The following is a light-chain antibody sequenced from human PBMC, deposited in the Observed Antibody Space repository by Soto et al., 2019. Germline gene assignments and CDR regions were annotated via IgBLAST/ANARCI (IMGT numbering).Light chain of an antibody. CDR2: GAS. J-gene: IGKJ1*01. V-gene: IGKV3-11*01. CDR3: QQRSSWPRT. CDR1: QSVSSY. Sequence: EIVLTQSPATLSLSPGERATLSCRASQSVSSYLAWYQQKPGQAPRLLIYGASNRATGIPARFSGSGSGTDFTLTISSLEPEDFAVYYCQQRSSWPRTFGQGTKVKI.